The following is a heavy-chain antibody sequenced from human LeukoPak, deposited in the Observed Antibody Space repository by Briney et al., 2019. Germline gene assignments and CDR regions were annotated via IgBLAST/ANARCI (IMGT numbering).Heavy chain of an antibody. V-gene: IGHV4-59*01. CDR1: GGSISSYY. D-gene: IGHD3-9*01. Sequence: SETLSLTCTVSGGSISSYYWSWIRQTPGKGLEWIGYIYYSGSTNYNPSLKSRVTISVDTSKNQFSLKLSSVTAADTAVYYCASGGYDILTGYYTALFDYWGQGTLVTVSS. J-gene: IGHJ4*02. CDR3: ASGGYDILTGYYTALFDY. CDR2: IYYSGST.